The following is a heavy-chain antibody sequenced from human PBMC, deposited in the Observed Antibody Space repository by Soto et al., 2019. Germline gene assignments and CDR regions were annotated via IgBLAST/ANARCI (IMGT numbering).Heavy chain of an antibody. Sequence: GESLKISCKGSGYNFAGYWIAWVRQMPGKGLELMGIIYPSDSDTRYRPSFQGQVTISADKSISSAYLQWSSLRASDTAMYYCARGRVSTRTFDHWGQGTPVTVSS. CDR2: IYPSDSDT. V-gene: IGHV5-51*01. J-gene: IGHJ4*02. D-gene: IGHD1-1*01. CDR1: GYNFAGYW. CDR3: ARGRVSTRTFDH.